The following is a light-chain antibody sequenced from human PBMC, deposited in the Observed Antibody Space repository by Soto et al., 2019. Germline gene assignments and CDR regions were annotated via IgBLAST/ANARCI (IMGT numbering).Light chain of an antibody. CDR1: SSDVGGYNY. J-gene: IGLJ2*01. V-gene: IGLV2-14*03. Sequence: QSALTQPASVSGSTGQSITISCTGTSSDVGGYNYVSWYQQHPGKAPKLIIFDVNNRPSGISNRFSGSKSGNTASLTISGLQAEDEADYYCFSYTSSGTFLFGGGTKLTVL. CDR2: DVN. CDR3: FSYTSSGTFL.